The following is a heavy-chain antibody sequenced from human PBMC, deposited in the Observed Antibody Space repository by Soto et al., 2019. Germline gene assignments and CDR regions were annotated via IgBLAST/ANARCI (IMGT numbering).Heavy chain of an antibody. CDR3: ARDHDSGGYSFDY. D-gene: IGHD3-22*01. CDR1: GFAFRSYA. V-gene: IGHV3-30-3*01. J-gene: IGHJ4*02. CDR2: ISYDGSNS. Sequence: SLRLSCAASGFAFRSYAMHWVRQAPGKGLEWVAVISYDGSNSYDTDSVKGRFTISRDNSKNTLYLQMDSLRVEDTAVYYCARDHDSGGYSFDYWGQGTLVTVSS.